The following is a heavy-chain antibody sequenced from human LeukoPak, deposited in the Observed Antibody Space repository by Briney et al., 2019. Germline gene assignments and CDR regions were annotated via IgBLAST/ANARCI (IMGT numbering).Heavy chain of an antibody. CDR2: IHSDGSST. V-gene: IGHV3-74*01. Sequence: TGGSLRLSCAASGFTLTTHWMYWVRHAPGKGLVWVASIHSDGSSTSYADSVKVRFTISRDSAKNTLYLQMNSLRAEDTAVYYCARGRGNYGGALDLWGQGTRVTVSS. CDR3: ARGRGNYGGALDL. J-gene: IGHJ3*01. CDR1: GFTLTTHW. D-gene: IGHD1-26*01.